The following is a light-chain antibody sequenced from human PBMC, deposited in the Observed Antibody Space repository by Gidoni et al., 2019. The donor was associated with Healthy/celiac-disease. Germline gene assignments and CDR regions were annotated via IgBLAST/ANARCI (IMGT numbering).Light chain of an antibody. CDR2: RNN. V-gene: IGLV1-47*01. Sequence: QSVLTQPPSASVTPGQRVTIPCSGSSSNIGSNYVYWYQQLPGTAPKRLIYRNNQRPSGVPDRFSGSKSGTSASLAISGLRSEDEADYYCAAWDDSLSGVVFGGGTKLTVL. J-gene: IGLJ2*01. CDR1: SSNIGSNY. CDR3: AAWDDSLSGVV.